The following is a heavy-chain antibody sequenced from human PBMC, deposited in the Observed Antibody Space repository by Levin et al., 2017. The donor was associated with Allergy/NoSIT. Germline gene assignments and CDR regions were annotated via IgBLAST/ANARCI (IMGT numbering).Heavy chain of an antibody. V-gene: IGHV3-23*01. D-gene: IGHD1-14*01. Sequence: GGSLRLSCDASGFTLSDYAMSWVRQAPGKGLEWVSVITGGGFNTYYGDSVKGRFTVSRDNSKNTLYLELNSPRAEDTAVYYCAKKQGGTTGFSFDVWGQGTMVTVSS. CDR1: GFTLSDYA. CDR2: ITGGGFNT. CDR3: AKKQGGTTGFSFDV. J-gene: IGHJ3*01.